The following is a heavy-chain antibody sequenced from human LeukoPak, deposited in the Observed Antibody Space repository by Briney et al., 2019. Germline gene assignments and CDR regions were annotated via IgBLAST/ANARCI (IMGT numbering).Heavy chain of an antibody. D-gene: IGHD6-13*01. V-gene: IGHV5-51*01. J-gene: IGHJ4*02. CDR2: IYPGDSDT. Sequence: GESLKISCKGSGYSFSSYWIGWVRQMPGKGLEWMGIIYPGDSDTRYSPSFQGQVTISADTSIDTAYLQWSSLKASDSAMYYCARRFYSSTWRSGPDYWGQGTLVTVPS. CDR3: ARRFYSSTWRSGPDY. CDR1: GYSFSSYW.